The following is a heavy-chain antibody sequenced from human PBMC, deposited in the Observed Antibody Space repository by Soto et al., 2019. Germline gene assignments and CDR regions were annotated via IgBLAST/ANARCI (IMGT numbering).Heavy chain of an antibody. J-gene: IGHJ3*02. CDR2: IYYSGST. CDR3: ARDTNWKGPAFDI. D-gene: IGHD1-1*01. V-gene: IGHV4-30-4*01. Sequence: PSETLSLTCTVSGGSISSGDYYWSWIRQPPGKGLEWIGYIYYSGSTYYNPSLKSRVTISVDTSKNQFSLKLSSVTAADTAVYYCARDTNWKGPAFDIWGQGTMVTVSS. CDR1: GGSISSGDYY.